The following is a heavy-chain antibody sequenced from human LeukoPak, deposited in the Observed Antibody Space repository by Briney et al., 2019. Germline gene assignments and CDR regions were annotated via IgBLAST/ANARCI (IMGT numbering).Heavy chain of an antibody. V-gene: IGHV3-21*01. CDR3: ARRSSTHGQYYFDY. Sequence: GGSLRLSCAAAGFTFSSYSMNWVRHAPGKGLEWVSSISSRSSYIYYADSVKGRFTISRDNAKNSLYLQMNSLRAEDTAVYYYARRSSTHGQYYFDYCGQRTLVTVSS. J-gene: IGHJ4*02. CDR2: ISSRSSYI. D-gene: IGHD2-2*01. CDR1: GFTFSSYS.